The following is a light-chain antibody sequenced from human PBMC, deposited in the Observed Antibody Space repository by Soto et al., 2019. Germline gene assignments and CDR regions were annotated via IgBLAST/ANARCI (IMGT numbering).Light chain of an antibody. J-gene: IGKJ1*01. CDR1: QSISSW. CDR2: DVS. V-gene: IGKV1-5*01. Sequence: DIQMTQSPSTLSASVGDRVTITCRAGQSISSWLAWYQQKPGKAPKLVMYDVSNLQSGVPSRFSGRGSGTEFTLTISSLQPDDFATYFCQQYKSQWTFGQGTKVDIK. CDR3: QQYKSQWT.